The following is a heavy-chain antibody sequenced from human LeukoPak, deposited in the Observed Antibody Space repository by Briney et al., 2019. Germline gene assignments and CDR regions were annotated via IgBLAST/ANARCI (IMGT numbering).Heavy chain of an antibody. CDR2: FDPEDGET. J-gene: IGHJ6*02. D-gene: IGHD2-2*01. CDR3: ATSTYCSSTSCNYYYYYYGMDV. V-gene: IGHV1-24*01. Sequence: MHXVRQAPGKGLEWMGGFDPEDGETIYAQKFQGRVTMTEDTSTDTAYMELSSLRSEDTAVYYCATSTYCSSTSCNYYYYYYGMDVWGQGTTVTVSS.